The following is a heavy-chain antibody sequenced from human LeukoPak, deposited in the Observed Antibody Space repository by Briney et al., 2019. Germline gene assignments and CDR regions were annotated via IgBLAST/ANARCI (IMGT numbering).Heavy chain of an antibody. D-gene: IGHD3-10*01. CDR3: SREWNYYDSGSYVDY. CDR2: IYYSGST. Sequence: SETLSLTCTVSGGSISSYYWSWIRQPPGKGLEWIGYIYYSGSTNYNPSLKSRVTISVDTSKNQFSLKLTSVTAADTAVFYCSREWNYYDSGSYVDYWGQGTLVTVSS. CDR1: GGSISSYY. J-gene: IGHJ4*02. V-gene: IGHV4-59*12.